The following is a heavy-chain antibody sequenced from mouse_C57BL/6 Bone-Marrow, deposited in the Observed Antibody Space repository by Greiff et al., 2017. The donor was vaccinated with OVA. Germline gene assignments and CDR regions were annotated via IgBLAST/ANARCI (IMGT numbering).Heavy chain of an antibody. V-gene: IGHV1-81*01. J-gene: IGHJ1*03. D-gene: IGHD2-5*01. CDR3: AREMSNYVYFDV. CDR1: GYTFTSYG. CDR2: IYPRSGNT. Sequence: VQLQQSGAELARPGASVKLSCKASGYTFTSYGISGVKQRTGQGLEWIGEIYPRSGNTYYNEKFKGKATLTADKSSSTAYMELRSLTSEDSAVYFCAREMSNYVYFDVWGTGTTVTVSS.